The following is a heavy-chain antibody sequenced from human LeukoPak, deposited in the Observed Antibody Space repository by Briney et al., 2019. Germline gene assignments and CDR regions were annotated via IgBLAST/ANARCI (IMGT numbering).Heavy chain of an antibody. CDR3: ARDSPFEWYLLGDSFDM. J-gene: IGHJ3*02. Sequence: SETLSLTCTLSGGSISIYRWSWIRQPAGKGLEWMGRIDTSGNTNYNPSLKSRVTISMDTSKSQFSLKLTSVTAADTAVYYCARDSPFEWYLLGDSFDMWGQGTMVTVSS. D-gene: IGHD1-26*01. CDR1: GGSISIYR. V-gene: IGHV4-4*07. CDR2: IDTSGNT.